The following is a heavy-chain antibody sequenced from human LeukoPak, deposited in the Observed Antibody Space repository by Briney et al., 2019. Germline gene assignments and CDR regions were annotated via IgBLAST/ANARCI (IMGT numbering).Heavy chain of an antibody. Sequence: ASVKVSCKASGYTFTGYYMHWVRQAPGQGLEWMGWINPNSGGTNYAQKFQGRVTMTRDTSISTAYMELSRLRSGDTAVYYCARNYDFWSGYYIGGFDYWGQGTLVTVSS. D-gene: IGHD3-3*01. CDR2: INPNSGGT. V-gene: IGHV1-2*02. CDR1: GYTFTGYY. J-gene: IGHJ4*02. CDR3: ARNYDFWSGYYIGGFDY.